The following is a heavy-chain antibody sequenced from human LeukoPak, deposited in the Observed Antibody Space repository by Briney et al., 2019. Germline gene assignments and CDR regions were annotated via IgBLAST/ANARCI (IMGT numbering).Heavy chain of an antibody. CDR3: TKHITTDATTPFYYGMDV. Sequence: PGGSPSLSCAASGFAFSTYSMNWVRQPPGKGLEWVASISLSSASIYYAGSVKGRFTISRDNAKNSLHLQMDSLRAEDTAVYYCTKHITTDATTPFYYGMDVWGQGTTVTVSS. D-gene: IGHD3-22*01. CDR1: GFAFSTYS. V-gene: IGHV3-21*01. CDR2: ISLSSASI. J-gene: IGHJ6*02.